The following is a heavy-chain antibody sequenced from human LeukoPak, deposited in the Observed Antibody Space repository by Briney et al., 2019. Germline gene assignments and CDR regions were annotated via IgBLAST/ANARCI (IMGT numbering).Heavy chain of an antibody. CDR1: GFTFNSYA. CDR3: ARGRDDYFLNY. V-gene: IGHV3-21*01. J-gene: IGHJ4*02. CDR2: ISTSTSSI. Sequence: GGSLRLSCAASGFTFNSYAMSWVRQAPGKGLEWVSSISTSTSSIYYADSVKGRFTISRDNTKNSLSLQMNSLRVEDTAVYYCARGRDDYFLNYWGQGTLVTVSS. D-gene: IGHD2/OR15-2a*01.